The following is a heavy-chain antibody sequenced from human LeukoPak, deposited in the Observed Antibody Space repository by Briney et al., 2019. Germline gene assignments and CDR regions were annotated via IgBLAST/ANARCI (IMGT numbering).Heavy chain of an antibody. CDR1: GFTFSSYS. Sequence: GGALRLSCAASGFTFSSYSMNWVRQAPEKGLEWVSSISSSSSYIYYADSVKGRFTISRDNAKNSLYLQMNSLRAEDTAVYYCARKDPRDAFDIWGQGTMVTVSS. D-gene: IGHD2-15*01. CDR3: ARKDPRDAFDI. J-gene: IGHJ3*02. V-gene: IGHV3-21*01. CDR2: ISSSSSYI.